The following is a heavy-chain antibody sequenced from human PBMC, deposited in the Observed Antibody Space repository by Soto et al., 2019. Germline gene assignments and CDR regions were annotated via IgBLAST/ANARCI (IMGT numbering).Heavy chain of an antibody. J-gene: IGHJ6*02. CDR1: GFTFSSYA. CDR2: ISYDGSNK. CDR3: ARGLKYYYDSSGYYRMDV. D-gene: IGHD3-22*01. V-gene: IGHV3-30-3*01. Sequence: GGSLRLSCAASGFTFSSYAMHWVRQAPGKGLEWVAVISYDGSNKYYADSVKGRFTISRDNSKNTLYLQMNSPRAEDTAVYYCARGLKYYYDSSGYYRMDVWGQGTTVTVSS.